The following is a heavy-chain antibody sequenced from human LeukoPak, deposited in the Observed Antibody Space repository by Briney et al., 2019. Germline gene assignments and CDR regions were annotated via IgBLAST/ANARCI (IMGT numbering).Heavy chain of an antibody. CDR1: GFTFDDYA. J-gene: IGHJ4*02. CDR3: AKGIALGVGAIDY. V-gene: IGHV3-9*03. CDR2: IGWNSGSI. Sequence: GRSLRLSCAASGFTFDDYAMHWVRQAPGKGLEWVSGIGWNSGSIGYADSVKGRFTISRDNAKNSLYLQMNSLRAEDMALYYCAKGIALGVGAIDYWGQGTLVTVSS. D-gene: IGHD1-26*01.